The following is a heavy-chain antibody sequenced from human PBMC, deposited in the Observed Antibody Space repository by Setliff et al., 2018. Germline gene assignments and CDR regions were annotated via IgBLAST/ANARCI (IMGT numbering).Heavy chain of an antibody. Sequence: ASVKVSCKASGNTFTGYYMHWVRQAPGQGLEWMGWINPNSGGTNYAQKFQGRVTMTRDTSISTAYMELSRLRSDDTAVYYCARERSGSYERFDPWGQGTLVTVSS. CDR2: INPNSGGT. J-gene: IGHJ5*02. CDR3: ARERSGSYERFDP. V-gene: IGHV1-2*02. CDR1: GNTFTGYY. D-gene: IGHD1-26*01.